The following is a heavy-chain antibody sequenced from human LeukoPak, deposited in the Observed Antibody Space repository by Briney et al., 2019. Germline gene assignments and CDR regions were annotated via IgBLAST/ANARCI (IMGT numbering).Heavy chain of an antibody. CDR3: AKDGFRTVAIDY. J-gene: IGHJ4*02. Sequence: GGSLRLSCAASRFSFSSYGIHWVRQAPGKGLEWVAVISYDGSDKYYADSVKGRFTISRDNSKNTLYLQMSSLRAEDTAVYYCAKDGFRTVAIDYWGQGTLVTVSS. CDR2: ISYDGSDK. CDR1: RFSFSSYG. V-gene: IGHV3-30*18. D-gene: IGHD5-12*01.